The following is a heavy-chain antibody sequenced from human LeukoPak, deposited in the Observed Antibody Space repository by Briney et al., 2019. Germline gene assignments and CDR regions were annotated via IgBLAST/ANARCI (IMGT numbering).Heavy chain of an antibody. Sequence: GGSLRLSCAASGFTFSDYYMSWIRQAPGKGLEWVSYISSSSSYTNYADSVKGRFTISRDNAKNSLYLQMNGLRAEDTAVYYCARDERSGWYQEGFDYWGQGTLVTVSS. V-gene: IGHV3-11*06. J-gene: IGHJ4*02. CDR1: GFTFSDYY. CDR2: ISSSSSYT. D-gene: IGHD6-19*01. CDR3: ARDERSGWYQEGFDY.